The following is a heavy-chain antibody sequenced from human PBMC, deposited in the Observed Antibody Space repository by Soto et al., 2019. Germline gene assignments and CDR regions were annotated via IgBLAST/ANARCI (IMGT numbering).Heavy chain of an antibody. CDR3: AKDAPSVDYYDSSGSFDY. D-gene: IGHD3-22*01. V-gene: IGHV3-23*01. Sequence: EVQLLESGGGLVQPGRSLRLSCAASGFTFSSYAMSWVRQAPGKGLEWVSAISGSGGSTYYADSVKGRFTISRDNSKNTLYLQMTSLRAEDTAVYYCAKDAPSVDYYDSSGSFDYSGQGTLVTVS. CDR2: ISGSGGST. CDR1: GFTFSSYA. J-gene: IGHJ4*02.